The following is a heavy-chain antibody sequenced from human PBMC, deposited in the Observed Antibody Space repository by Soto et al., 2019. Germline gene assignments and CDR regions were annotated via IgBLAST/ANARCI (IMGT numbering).Heavy chain of an antibody. V-gene: IGHV1-18*04. CDR3: ARVPYDSSGPYGAFWFDP. CDR1: GYTFTSYG. J-gene: IGHJ5*02. Sequence: ASVKVSCKASGYTFTSYGISWVRQAPGRGLEWMGWISAYNGNTNYAQKLQGRVTMTTDTSTSTAYMELRSLRSDDTAVYYCARVPYDSSGPYGAFWFDPWGQGTLVTVSS. D-gene: IGHD3-22*01. CDR2: ISAYNGNT.